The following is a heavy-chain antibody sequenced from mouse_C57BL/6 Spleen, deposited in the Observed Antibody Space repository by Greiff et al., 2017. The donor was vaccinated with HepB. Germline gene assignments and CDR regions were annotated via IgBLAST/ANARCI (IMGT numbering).Heavy chain of an antibody. Sequence: QVQLKESGAELVKPGASVKISCKASGYAFSSYWMNWVKQRPGKGLEWIGQIYPGDGDTNYNGKFKGKATLTADKSSSTAYMQLSSLTSEDSAVYFCAREDSSGRFAYWGQGTLVTVSA. V-gene: IGHV1-80*01. CDR2: IYPGDGDT. D-gene: IGHD3-2*02. J-gene: IGHJ3*01. CDR3: AREDSSGRFAY. CDR1: GYAFSSYW.